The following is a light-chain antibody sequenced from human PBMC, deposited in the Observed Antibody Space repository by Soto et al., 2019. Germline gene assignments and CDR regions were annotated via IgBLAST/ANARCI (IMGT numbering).Light chain of an antibody. CDR3: QKYDKWPLT. J-gene: IGKJ4*01. Sequence: EIVLTQSPGTLSLSPGEGATLSCRASQSIGGNFLAWYQQRRGQAPRLLIHGASNRATGIPDRFSGSGSGTEFTLTISSLQSEDFAVYFCQKYDKWPLTFGGGTKVDI. CDR2: GAS. CDR1: QSIGGNF. V-gene: IGKV3D-15*01.